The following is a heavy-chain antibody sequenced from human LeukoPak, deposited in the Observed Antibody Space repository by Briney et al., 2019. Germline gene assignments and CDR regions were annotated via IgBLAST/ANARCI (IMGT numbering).Heavy chain of an antibody. Sequence: GGSLRLSCAASGFTFSSYEMNWVRQAPGKGLEWVSYISSSGSTIYYADSVKGRFTISRDNSKNTLYLQMNSLRAEDTAVYYCAKHTVSPHFDYWGQGTLVTVAS. CDR1: GFTFSSYE. D-gene: IGHD4-11*01. J-gene: IGHJ4*02. V-gene: IGHV3-48*03. CDR3: AKHTVSPHFDY. CDR2: ISSSGSTI.